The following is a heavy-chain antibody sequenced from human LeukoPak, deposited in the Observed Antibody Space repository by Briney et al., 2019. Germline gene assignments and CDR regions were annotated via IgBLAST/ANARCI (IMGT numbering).Heavy chain of an antibody. CDR2: ISESGGGT. J-gene: IGHJ3*02. Sequence: PGGSLRLSCEASGVTFSSYVMSWVRQAPGKGRGWVSDISESGGGTHYADSVKRRFAISKDNSKTTMYLQMNSLKAEETAVYYCVQEGPRDLAFDIWGQGTKVTVSS. V-gene: IGHV3-23*01. CDR3: VQEGPRDLAFDI. D-gene: IGHD5-24*01. CDR1: GVTFSSYV.